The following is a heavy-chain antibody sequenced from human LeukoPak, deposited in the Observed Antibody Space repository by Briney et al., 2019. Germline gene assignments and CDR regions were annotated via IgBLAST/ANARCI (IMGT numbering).Heavy chain of an antibody. Sequence: GRSLRLSCAASGFTFSSYSMNWVRQAPEKGLEWVSSISSSSSYIYYADSVKGRFTISRDNAKNSLYLQMNSLRAEDTAVYYCARGYKYYDSSGYYLILDYWGQGTLVTVSP. J-gene: IGHJ4*02. D-gene: IGHD3-22*01. CDR3: ARGYKYYDSSGYYLILDY. CDR1: GFTFSSYS. V-gene: IGHV3-21*01. CDR2: ISSSSSYI.